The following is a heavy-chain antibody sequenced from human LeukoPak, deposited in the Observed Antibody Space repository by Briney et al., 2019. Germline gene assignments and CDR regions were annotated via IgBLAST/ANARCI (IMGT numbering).Heavy chain of an antibody. CDR2: IKSKTDGGTT. CDR3: TTDAIYCSSTSCYNSAYYFDY. CDR1: GFTFSNAW. V-gene: IGHV3-15*01. Sequence: PGGSLRLSCAASGFTFSNAWMSWVRQAPGKGLEWVGRIKSKTDGGTTDYAAPVKGRFTISRDDSKNTLYLQMNSLKIEDTAVYYCTTDAIYCSSTSCYNSAYYFDYWGQGTLVTVSS. D-gene: IGHD2-2*02. J-gene: IGHJ4*02.